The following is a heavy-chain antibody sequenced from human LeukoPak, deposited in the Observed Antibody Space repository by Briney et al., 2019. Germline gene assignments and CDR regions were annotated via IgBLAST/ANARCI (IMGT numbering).Heavy chain of an antibody. J-gene: IGHJ4*02. V-gene: IGHV3-48*01. CDR2: ITSSSSSN. Sequence: GGSLRLSCAASGFTFNGYNMNWVRQAPGKGLEWISYITSSSSSNSYADSVKGRFTISRDNSKNTLYLQMNSLRAEDTAVYYCARVGSGTTGDYWGQGTLVTVSS. CDR1: GFTFNGYN. D-gene: IGHD1-1*01. CDR3: ARVGSGTTGDY.